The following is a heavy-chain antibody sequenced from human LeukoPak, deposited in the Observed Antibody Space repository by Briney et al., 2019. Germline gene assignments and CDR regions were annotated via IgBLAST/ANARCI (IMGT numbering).Heavy chain of an antibody. CDR1: GGSFSGYY. D-gene: IGHD3-10*01. V-gene: IGHV4-34*01. J-gene: IGHJ6*03. CDR3: ARGRRGQYCMDV. CDR2: INHSGST. Sequence: SETLSLTCAVYGGSFSGYYWSWIRHPPGKWLEWIGEINHSGSTNYNPSLKSRVTISVDTSKNQFSLKLSSVTAADTAVYYCARGRRGQYCMDVWGKGTTVTVSS.